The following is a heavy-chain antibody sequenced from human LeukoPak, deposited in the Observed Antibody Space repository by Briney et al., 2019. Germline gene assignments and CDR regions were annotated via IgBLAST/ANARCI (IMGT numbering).Heavy chain of an antibody. J-gene: IGHJ6*02. V-gene: IGHV4-38-2*02. CDR1: GFTFNAYS. D-gene: IGHD2-2*01. Sequence: PGGSLRLSCAASGFTFNAYSMHWVRQAPGKGLEWIGSMHYSGSTYYNPSLKSRVTISVDTSKNQFSLNLNSVTAADTAVYYCARDAGHQLSRRYYYAMDVWGQGTTVTVSS. CDR3: ARDAGHQLSRRYYYAMDV. CDR2: MHYSGST.